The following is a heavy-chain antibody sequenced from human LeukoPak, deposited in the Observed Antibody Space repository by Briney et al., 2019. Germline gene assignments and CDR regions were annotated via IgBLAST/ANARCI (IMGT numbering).Heavy chain of an antibody. D-gene: IGHD6-13*01. CDR3: ARHQGAAAGTYNWFDP. CDR1: GGSISSYY. J-gene: IGHJ5*02. Sequence: SETLSLTCTVSGGSISSYYWSWIRQPPGTGLEWMGYIYYSGSTNYNPSLKSRVTISVDTSKNQFSLKLSSVTAADTAVYYCARHQGAAAGTYNWFDPWGQGTLVTVSS. V-gene: IGHV4-59*08. CDR2: IYYSGST.